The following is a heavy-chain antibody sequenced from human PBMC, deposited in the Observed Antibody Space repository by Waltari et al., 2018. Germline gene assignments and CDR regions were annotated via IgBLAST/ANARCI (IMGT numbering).Heavy chain of an antibody. CDR2: ISSSSSTI. Sequence: EVQLVESGGGLVQPGGSLRLSCAAYGFTFSSYSMNWVRQAPGKGLEWVSYISSSSSTIYYADSVKGRFTISRDNAKNSLYLQMNSLRAEDTAVYYCARGLQHPDYWGQGTLVTVSS. CDR1: GFTFSSYS. D-gene: IGHD5-18*01. CDR3: ARGLQHPDY. J-gene: IGHJ4*02. V-gene: IGHV3-48*04.